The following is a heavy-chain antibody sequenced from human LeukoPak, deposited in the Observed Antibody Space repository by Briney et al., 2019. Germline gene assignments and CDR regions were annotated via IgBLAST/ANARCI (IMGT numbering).Heavy chain of an antibody. V-gene: IGHV4-34*01. CDR2: INHSGST. CDR1: GGSFSGYY. CDR3: ARGRGLRYFDWLPSGFDP. J-gene: IGHJ5*02. Sequence: PSETLSLTCAVYGGSFSGYYWSWIRQPPGKGLEWIGEINHSGSTNYNPPLKSRVTISVDTSKNQFSLKLSSVTAADTAVYYCARGRGLRYFDWLPSGFDPWGQGTLVTVSS. D-gene: IGHD3-9*01.